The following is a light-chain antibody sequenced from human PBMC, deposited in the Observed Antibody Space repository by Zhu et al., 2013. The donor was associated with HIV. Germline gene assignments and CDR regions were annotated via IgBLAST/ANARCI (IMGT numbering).Light chain of an antibody. CDR2: DVS. CDR3: SSYTSSNTWV. V-gene: IGLV2-14*01. CDR1: SSDVGDYNS. Sequence: QSALTQPASVSGSPGQSITISCSGTSSDVGDYNSVSWYQHHPGKAPKLMIYDVSNRPSGVSNRFSGSKSGNTASLTISGLQTEDEADYYCSSYTSSNTWVFGGGTKLTVL. J-gene: IGLJ3*02.